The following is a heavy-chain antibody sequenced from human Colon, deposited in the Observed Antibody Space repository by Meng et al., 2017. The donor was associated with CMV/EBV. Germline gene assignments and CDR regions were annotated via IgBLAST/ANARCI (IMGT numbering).Heavy chain of an antibody. D-gene: IGHD6-19*01. CDR1: GGSISSYY. Sequence: SETLSLTCTVSGGSISSYYWSWIRQPPGKGLEWIGYIYYSGSTNYNPSLKSRVTISVDTSKNQFSLKLSSVSAADTAMYYCARESSGWSTGIDSWGQGTLVTVSS. J-gene: IGHJ4*02. CDR2: IYYSGST. V-gene: IGHV4-59*01. CDR3: ARESSGWSTGIDS.